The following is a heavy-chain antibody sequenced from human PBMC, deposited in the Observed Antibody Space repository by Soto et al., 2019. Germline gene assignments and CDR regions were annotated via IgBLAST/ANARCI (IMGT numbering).Heavy chain of an antibody. D-gene: IGHD3-22*01. CDR3: ARDVTPGPYYYDSWSGAFDI. J-gene: IGHJ3*02. CDR1: GFTFSSYG. V-gene: IGHV3-33*01. Sequence: GGSLRLSCAASGFTFSSYGMHWVRQAPGKGLEWVAVIWYDGSNKYYADSVKGRFTISRDNSKNTLYLQMNSLRAEDTAVYYCARDVTPGPYYYDSWSGAFDIWGQGTMVTVSS. CDR2: IWYDGSNK.